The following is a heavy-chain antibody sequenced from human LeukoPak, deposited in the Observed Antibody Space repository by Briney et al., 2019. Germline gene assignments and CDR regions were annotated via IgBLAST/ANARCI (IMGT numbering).Heavy chain of an antibody. CDR3: ARTYGDSYYYYYYYMDV. D-gene: IGHD4-17*01. V-gene: IGHV4-59*01. J-gene: IGHJ6*03. Sequence: SETLSLTCTVSGGSISSYYWSWIRQPPGKGLEWIGYIYYSGSTNHNPSLKSRVTISVDTSKNQFSLKLSSVTAADTAVYYCARTYGDSYYYYYYYMDVWGKGTTVTVSS. CDR1: GGSISSYY. CDR2: IYYSGST.